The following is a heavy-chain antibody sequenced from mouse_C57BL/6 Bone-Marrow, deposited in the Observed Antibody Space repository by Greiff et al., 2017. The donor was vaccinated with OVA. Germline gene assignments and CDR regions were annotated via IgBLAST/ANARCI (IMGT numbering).Heavy chain of an antibody. V-gene: IGHV5-4*03. J-gene: IGHJ3*01. D-gene: IGHD3-3*01. CDR3: ARGGWGRGFAY. Sequence: DVKLVESGGGLVKPGGSLKLSCAASGFTFSSYAMSWVRQTPEKRLEWVATISDGGSYTYYPDNVKGRFTISRDNAKNNLYLQMSHLKSEDTAMYYCARGGWGRGFAYWGQGTLVTVSA. CDR1: GFTFSSYA. CDR2: ISDGGSYT.